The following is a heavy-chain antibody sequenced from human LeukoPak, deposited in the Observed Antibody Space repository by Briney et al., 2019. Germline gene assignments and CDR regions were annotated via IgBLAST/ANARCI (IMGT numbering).Heavy chain of an antibody. V-gene: IGHV3-7*01. J-gene: IGHJ3*02. CDR1: GFTFSSYA. Sequence: GGSQRLSCAASGFTFSSYAMHWVRQAPGKGLEWVAHIKENGNEQYYADSVKGRFTISRDNVKQSLCLQMNNLRVEDTAVYYCARGPGDYDASDIWGQGTMVTVSS. D-gene: IGHD4-11*01. CDR2: IKENGNEQ. CDR3: ARGPGDYDASDI.